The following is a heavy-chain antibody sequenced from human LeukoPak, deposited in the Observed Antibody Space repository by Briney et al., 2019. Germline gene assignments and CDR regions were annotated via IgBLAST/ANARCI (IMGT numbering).Heavy chain of an antibody. CDR2: ISSSGSTI. CDR1: GFTFSDYY. J-gene: IGHJ4*02. D-gene: IGHD6-19*01. CDR3: AREGSLAVVFDY. Sequence: GGSLRLSCAASGFTFSDYYMSWIRPAPGQGLEWVSYISSSGSTIYYADSVKGRFTISRDNAKNSLYLQMNSLRAEDTAVYYCAREGSLAVVFDYWGQGTLVTVSS. V-gene: IGHV3-11*04.